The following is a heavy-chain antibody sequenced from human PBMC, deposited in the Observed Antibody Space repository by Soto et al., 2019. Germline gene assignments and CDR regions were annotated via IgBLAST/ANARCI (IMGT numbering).Heavy chain of an antibody. D-gene: IGHD3-22*01. CDR2: IRNKAFGGTT. CDR3: TRDRKNYFETRRFQH. J-gene: IGHJ1*01. Sequence: PGGSLRLSCTASGFTFGDYAMSWFRQAPGKGLEWVGFIRNKAFGGTTEYAASVKGRFTISRDDSESIAYLQMNSLKIEDTAVYYCTRDRKNYFETRRFQHWGQGTLVTVSS. CDR1: GFTFGDYA. V-gene: IGHV3-49*03.